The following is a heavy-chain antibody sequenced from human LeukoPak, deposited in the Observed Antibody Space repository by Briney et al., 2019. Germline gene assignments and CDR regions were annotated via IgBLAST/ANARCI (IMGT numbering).Heavy chain of an antibody. Sequence: GGSLRLSCAASGFPFSSYWVSWVRQTPGKGLIWVSRICPGGTITNYADSVKGRFTISRDDAKNMMFLQMNSLRADDTAVYYCVRDFRSADYWGQGILVTVSS. CDR3: VRDFRSADY. V-gene: IGHV3-74*01. J-gene: IGHJ4*02. CDR1: GFPFSSYW. CDR2: ICPGGTIT.